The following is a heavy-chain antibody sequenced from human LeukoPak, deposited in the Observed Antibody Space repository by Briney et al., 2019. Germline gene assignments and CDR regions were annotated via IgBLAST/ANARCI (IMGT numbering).Heavy chain of an antibody. CDR2: ISGYNGNT. CDR1: GYTFNGYG. D-gene: IGHD1-26*01. J-gene: IGHJ5*02. Sequence: ASVKVSCKASGYTFNGYGFSWVRQAPGQGLEWMGWISGYNGNTNYAQSLQGRVTLTTDTSTNTAYMELRSLRSDDTAVYYCAREEIVGATRGNWFDPWGQGTLVTVSS. CDR3: AREEIVGATRGNWFDP. V-gene: IGHV1-18*01.